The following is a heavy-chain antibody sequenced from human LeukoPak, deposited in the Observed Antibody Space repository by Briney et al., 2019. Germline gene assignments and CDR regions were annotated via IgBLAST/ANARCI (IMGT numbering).Heavy chain of an antibody. J-gene: IGHJ6*03. CDR1: GFTFDDYG. V-gene: IGHV3-20*04. CDR2: INWNGGST. D-gene: IGHD3-16*01. Sequence: GGSLRLSRAASGFTFDDYGMSWVRQAPGKGLEWVSGINWNGGSTGYADSVKGRFTISRDNAKNSLYLQMNSLRAEDTALYYCARGRRRFGYYYYYMDVWGKGTTVTVSS. CDR3: ARGRRRFGYYYYYMDV.